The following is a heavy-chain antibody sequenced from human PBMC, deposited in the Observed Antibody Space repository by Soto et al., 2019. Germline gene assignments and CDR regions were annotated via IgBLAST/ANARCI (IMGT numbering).Heavy chain of an antibody. CDR3: ARGGGDPYYYYGMDV. CDR2: IYYSGST. D-gene: IGHD4-17*01. J-gene: IGHJ6*02. CDR1: GGSISSYY. V-gene: IGHV4-59*01. Sequence: SETLSLTCTVSGGSISSYYWSWIRQPPGKGLEWIGYIYYSGSTNYNPSLKSRDTISVDTSKNQFSLKLSSVTAADTAVYYCARGGGDPYYYYGMDVWGQGTTVTVSS.